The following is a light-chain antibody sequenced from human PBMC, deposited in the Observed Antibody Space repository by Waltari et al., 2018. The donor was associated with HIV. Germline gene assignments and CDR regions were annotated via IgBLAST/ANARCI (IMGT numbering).Light chain of an antibody. V-gene: IGKV3-15*01. CDR1: QSVSSD. CDR3: QQYKDWPPWT. Sequence: EIVMTQYPAPLSVSPGERATLPCRASQSVSSDLAWYQQKPGQAPRLLIYGASTRATGVPARFSGSGSGTEFTLSISSLQSEDFGIFYCQQYKDWPPWTFGQGTKVEVK. CDR2: GAS. J-gene: IGKJ1*01.